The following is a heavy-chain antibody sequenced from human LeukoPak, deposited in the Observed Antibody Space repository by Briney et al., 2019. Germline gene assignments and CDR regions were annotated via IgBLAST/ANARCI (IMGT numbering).Heavy chain of an antibody. CDR3: ARDKVVGATLFDY. CDR1: GFTFTTYW. D-gene: IGHD1-26*01. V-gene: IGHV3-7*01. CDR2: IKQDGSDK. J-gene: IGHJ4*02. Sequence: TGGSLRLSCAASGFTFTTYWMTWVRQAPGKGLEWVANIKQDGSDKYYVDSVKGRFTISRDNAKNSLYLQMNSLRAEDTAVYYCARDKVVGATLFDYWGQGTLVTVSS.